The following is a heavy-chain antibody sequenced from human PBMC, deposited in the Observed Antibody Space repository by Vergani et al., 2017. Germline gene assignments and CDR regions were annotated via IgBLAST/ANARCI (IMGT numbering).Heavy chain of an antibody. CDR1: NDSVSNTFYY. CDR2: FSTSGSA. J-gene: IGHJ6*03. D-gene: IGHD3-3*01. V-gene: IGHV4-39*07. CDR3: ARERTIFGVVAMYYYYHMDV. Sequence: QVQLQESGPGLVKPSETLSLTCTVSNDSVSNTFYYWGWIRQTPGKGLEWIGRFSTSGSANYNPSLKSRVTMSVDRSKNEFSLRLSSVTAADTAVYYCARERTIFGVVAMYYYYHMDVWGKGTTVTVSS.